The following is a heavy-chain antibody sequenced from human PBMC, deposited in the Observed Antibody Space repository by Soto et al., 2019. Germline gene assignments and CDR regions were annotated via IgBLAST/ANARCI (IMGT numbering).Heavy chain of an antibody. CDR2: ISPYTGNT. CDR3: VMVDNYVTPTPQDV. V-gene: IGHV1-18*01. D-gene: IGHD3-16*01. CDR1: GYIFVTYG. Sequence: QVQLVQSGDAVKKPGASVKVSCKASGYIFVTYGIAWVRQAPGQVLEWMGWISPYTGNTHSATKVQGRLTMTTDTSTRTAYMDLGGLTSDDTAVYYCVMVDNYVTPTPQDVWGQGTTVTVSS. J-gene: IGHJ6*02.